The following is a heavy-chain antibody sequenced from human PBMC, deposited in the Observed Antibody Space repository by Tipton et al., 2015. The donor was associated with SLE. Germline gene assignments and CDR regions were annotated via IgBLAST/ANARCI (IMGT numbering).Heavy chain of an antibody. CDR3: VRRVLESAIVGVAGNWLDP. J-gene: IGHJ5*02. CDR1: GYSISTGFY. D-gene: IGHD6-19*01. Sequence: TLSLTCTVTGYSISTGFYWGWIRQPPGKGLEWIGHVYPSGDTNYNPSLKSRVTLSIDTPKNQLSLQMTSVTPADTAVYYCVRRVLESAIVGVAGNWLDPWGQGTLVTVSS. CDR2: VYPSGDT. V-gene: IGHV4-38-2*02.